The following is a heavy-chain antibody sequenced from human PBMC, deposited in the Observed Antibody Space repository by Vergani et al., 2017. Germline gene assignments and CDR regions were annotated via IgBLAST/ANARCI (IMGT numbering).Heavy chain of an antibody. CDR1: GFTFNQYR. Sequence: QVQLVESGGGVVQPGRSLRLSCAASGFTFNQYRMHWVRQAPGKGLEWVAVTWYDGNNKQYADSVKGRFTISRDYSKSTMYLQMNSLRDEDTGVYYCARDLRLLYNRFDPWGQGTLVTVSS. D-gene: IGHD1-14*01. V-gene: IGHV3-33*01. J-gene: IGHJ5*02. CDR3: ARDLRLLYNRFDP. CDR2: TWYDGNNK.